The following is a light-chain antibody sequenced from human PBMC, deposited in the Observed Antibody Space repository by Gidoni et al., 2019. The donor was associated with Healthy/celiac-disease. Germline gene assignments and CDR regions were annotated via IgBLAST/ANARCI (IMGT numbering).Light chain of an antibody. CDR1: QSVSSY. J-gene: IGKJ5*01. CDR3: QQRSNWPPRVT. V-gene: IGKV3-11*01. Sequence: EIVLTKSPATLSLSPGERATLSCRASQSVSSYLAWYQQKPGQAPRLLIYDASNRATGIPARFSGSGSGTDFTLTISSLEPEDFAVYYCQQRSNWPPRVTFGQXTRLEIK. CDR2: DAS.